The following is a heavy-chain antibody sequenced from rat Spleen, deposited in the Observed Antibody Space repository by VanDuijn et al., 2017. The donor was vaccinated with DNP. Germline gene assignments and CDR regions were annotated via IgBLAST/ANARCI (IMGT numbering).Heavy chain of an antibody. J-gene: IGHJ2*01. Sequence: EVQLVESGGGLVQPGRSMKLSCAASGFTFSDYYMAWVRQAPTKGLEWVAYISFDGGTTYYGDSVKGRFTISRDYARSTLYLQMNSLRSEDTATYYCVRPDYYDGSYPHYWGQGVMVTVSS. CDR3: VRPDYYDGSYPHY. V-gene: IGHV5-22*01. CDR1: GFTFSDYY. D-gene: IGHD1-12*02. CDR2: ISFDGGTT.